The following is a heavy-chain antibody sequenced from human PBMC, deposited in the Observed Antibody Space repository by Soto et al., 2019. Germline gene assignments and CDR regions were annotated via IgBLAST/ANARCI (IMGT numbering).Heavy chain of an antibody. D-gene: IGHD3-16*01. J-gene: IGHJ4*02. V-gene: IGHV4-30-4*01. CDR3: ASRIYDYVWGSYFDS. Sequence: PSETLSLTCNVSGGSISRGDYYWSWVRRPPERGLQWIGHIYYSGTTYYNPSLKSRITISVDTSKSQFSLNLRSVTAADTATYFCASRIYDYVWGSYFDSWGQGTLVTVSS. CDR1: GGSISRGDYY. CDR2: IYYSGTT.